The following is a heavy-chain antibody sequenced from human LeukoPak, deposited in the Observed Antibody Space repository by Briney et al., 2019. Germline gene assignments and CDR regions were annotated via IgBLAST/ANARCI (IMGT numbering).Heavy chain of an antibody. D-gene: IGHD1-26*01. CDR3: ARDRPSSRSSFDI. CDR2: IYSGGDT. CDR1: GFTVSSNY. Sequence: PGGSLRLSCAVSGFTVSSNYMSWVRQAPGKGLEWVSVIYSGGDTYYADSVKGRFTISRDNSKNTLYLQMSSLRGEDTAVYYCARDRPSSRSSFDIWGQGTMVTVSS. J-gene: IGHJ3*02. V-gene: IGHV3-53*01.